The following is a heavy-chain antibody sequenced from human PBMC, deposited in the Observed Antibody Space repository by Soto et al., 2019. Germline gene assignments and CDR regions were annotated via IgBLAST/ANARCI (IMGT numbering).Heavy chain of an antibody. CDR2: IYSGGST. J-gene: IGHJ5*02. CDR1: GFTVSSNY. CDR3: ARERNGHNPNWSDL. D-gene: IGHD2-8*01. Sequence: EVQVVETGGGLIQPGGSLRLSCAVSGFTVSSNYMSWVRQPPGKGPEWVSDIYSGGSTYYADSVKGRFTISRDNSKNTLYLQMNSLRAEDTAVYYCARERNGHNPNWSDLWGQGTLVTVSS. V-gene: IGHV3-53*02.